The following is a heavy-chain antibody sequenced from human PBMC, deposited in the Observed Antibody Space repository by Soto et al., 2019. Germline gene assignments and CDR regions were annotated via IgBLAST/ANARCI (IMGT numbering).Heavy chain of an antibody. Sequence: VQLVQSGAEVKKPGASVKVSCKSSGDIFNDYYLHWVRQAPGQGLEWMGWINPNSGVTKYAQKFQGWVTMTRDTSIRTVYMELSRLRSDDTAVYYCARESGGATATLDYYYFYMDVWGKGTTVTVSS. CDR2: INPNSGVT. CDR1: GDIFNDYY. J-gene: IGHJ6*03. V-gene: IGHV1-2*04. CDR3: ARESGGATATLDYYYFYMDV. D-gene: IGHD5-12*01.